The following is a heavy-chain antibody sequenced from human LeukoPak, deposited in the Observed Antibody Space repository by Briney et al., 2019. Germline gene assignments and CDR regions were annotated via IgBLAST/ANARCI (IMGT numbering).Heavy chain of an antibody. D-gene: IGHD3-9*01. CDR3: ARGSDTHYDILTGYYGPFDY. CDR2: IYYSGST. CDR1: GGSISSYY. V-gene: IGHV4-59*01. J-gene: IGHJ4*02. Sequence: PSETLSLTCTVSGGSISSYYWSWIRQPPGKGLEWIGYIYYSGSTNYNPSLKSRVTISVDTSKNQFSLKLSSVTAADTAVYYCARGSDTHYDILTGYYGPFDYWGQGTLVTVSS.